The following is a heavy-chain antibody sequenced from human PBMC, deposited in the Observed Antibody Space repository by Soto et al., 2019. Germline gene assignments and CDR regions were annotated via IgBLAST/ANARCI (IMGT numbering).Heavy chain of an antibody. J-gene: IGHJ5*02. CDR2: INAGNGNT. D-gene: IGHD1-1*01. CDR3: ARDRLEPNWFDP. Sequence: QVQLVQSGAEEKKPGASVKVTCKASGYTFTSYAMHWVRQAPGQRLEWMGWINAGNGNTKYSQKFQGRVTITRDTSASTAYMELSSLRSEDTAVYYCARDRLEPNWFDPWGQGTLVTVSS. V-gene: IGHV1-3*05. CDR1: GYTFTSYA.